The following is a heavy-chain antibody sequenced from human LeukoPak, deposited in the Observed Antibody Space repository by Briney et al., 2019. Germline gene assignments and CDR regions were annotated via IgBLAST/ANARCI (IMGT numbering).Heavy chain of an antibody. CDR2: IVVGSGNT. J-gene: IGHJ4*02. CDR1: GFTFTSSA. D-gene: IGHD1-1*01. CDR3: AAEATRGPFDY. Sequence: SVKVSCKASGFTFTSSAVQWVRQARGQRLEWIGWIVVGSGNTNYAQKFQERVTITRDMSTSTAYMELSSLRSEDTAVYYWAAEATRGPFDYWGQGTLVTVPS. V-gene: IGHV1-58*01.